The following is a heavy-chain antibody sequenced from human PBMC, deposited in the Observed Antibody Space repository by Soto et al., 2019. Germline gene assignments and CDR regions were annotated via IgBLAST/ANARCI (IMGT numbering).Heavy chain of an antibody. CDR2: MHYTGFS. CDR3: PPSYGNAWHTY. Sequence: SETLSLTCSFSGDSVTSHYLTWIRQSPEKGLEWIGYMHYTGFSHYNPSLKSRLTISVDRSKNQFTLQLTSVTVEDTAAYYCPPSYGNAWHTYWGQGTQVTVSS. D-gene: IGHD3-10*01. J-gene: IGHJ4*02. CDR1: GDSVTSHY. V-gene: IGHV4-59*02.